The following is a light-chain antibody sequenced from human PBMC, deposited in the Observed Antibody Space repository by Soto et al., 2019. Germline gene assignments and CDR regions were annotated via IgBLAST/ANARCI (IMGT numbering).Light chain of an antibody. CDR1: QSVSSL. V-gene: IGKV3-15*01. Sequence: EIVMTQSPGTLSVSPGERATLSCRASQSVSSLLAWYQQKPRQAPRLLIYDTSTRATGIPARFSGSGSGTDFTLTISSLQSEDFAIYYCQQYNIWPYTFGQGTKLEIK. J-gene: IGKJ2*01. CDR2: DTS. CDR3: QQYNIWPYT.